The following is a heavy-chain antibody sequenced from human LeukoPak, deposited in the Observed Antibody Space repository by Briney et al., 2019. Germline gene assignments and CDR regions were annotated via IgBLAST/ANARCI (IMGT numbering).Heavy chain of an antibody. Sequence: SETLSLTCTVSGGSISSYYWSWIRQPAGKGLEWIGRIYTSGTTNYNPSLKSRVTMSVDTSKNQFSLKLSSVTAADTAVYYCARDGVYDFWSGYAADNWFDPWGQGTLVTVSS. D-gene: IGHD3-3*01. CDR2: IYTSGTT. CDR3: ARDGVYDFWSGYAADNWFDP. CDR1: GGSISSYY. J-gene: IGHJ5*02. V-gene: IGHV4-4*07.